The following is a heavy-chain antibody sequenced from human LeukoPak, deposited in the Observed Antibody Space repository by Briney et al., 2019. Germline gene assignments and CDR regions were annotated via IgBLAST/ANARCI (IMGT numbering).Heavy chain of an antibody. D-gene: IGHD3-10*01. CDR3: AKAEYYYGSGSYFDY. Sequence: GGSLRLSWAASGFTFSSYAMSWVRQAPGKGLEWVSAISGSGGSTYYADSVKGRFTISRDNSKNTLYLQMNSLRAEDTAVYYCAKAEYYYGSGSYFDYWGQGTLVTVSS. CDR1: GFTFSSYA. CDR2: ISGSGGST. J-gene: IGHJ4*02. V-gene: IGHV3-23*01.